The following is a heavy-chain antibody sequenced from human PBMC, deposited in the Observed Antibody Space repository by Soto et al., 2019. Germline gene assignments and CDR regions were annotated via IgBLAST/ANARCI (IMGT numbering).Heavy chain of an antibody. CDR1: GFTFSSYA. Sequence: GGSLRLSXAASGFTFSSYAMHWVRQAPGKGLEWVAVISYDGSNKYYADSVKGRFTISRDNSKNTLYLQMNSLRAEDTAVYYCASSREGYWGQGTLVTVSS. J-gene: IGHJ4*02. V-gene: IGHV3-30-3*01. CDR3: ASSREGY. CDR2: ISYDGSNK. D-gene: IGHD1-26*01.